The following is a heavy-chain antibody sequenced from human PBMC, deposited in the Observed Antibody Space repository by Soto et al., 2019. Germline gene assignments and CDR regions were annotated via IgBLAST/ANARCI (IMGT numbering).Heavy chain of an antibody. D-gene: IGHD6-25*01. J-gene: IGHJ5*02. CDR3: GSVRPSGYVLS. Sequence: SETLSLTCTVSGGSLSSYYWTWIRQSPGKGLEWIGYVYFSGNTNYNPSLKSRVTISIXXXXXXFXLXLAXXTAADTAFYYCGSVRPSGYVLSWGQGTLVTVSS. V-gene: IGHV4-59*01. CDR1: GGSLSSYY. CDR2: VYFSGNT.